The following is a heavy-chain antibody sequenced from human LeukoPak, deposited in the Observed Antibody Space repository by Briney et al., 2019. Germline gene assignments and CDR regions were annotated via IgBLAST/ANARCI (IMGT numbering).Heavy chain of an antibody. CDR3: AKDPGSSWYDY. CDR2: ISYDGSNK. CDR1: GFTFSSYG. Sequence: PGGSLRLSCAASGFTFSSYGMHWVRQAPGKGLEWVAVISYDGSNKYYADSVKGRFTISRDNSKNMLYLQMNSLRAEDTAVYYCAKDPGSSWYDYWGQGTLVTVSS. D-gene: IGHD6-13*01. V-gene: IGHV3-30*18. J-gene: IGHJ4*02.